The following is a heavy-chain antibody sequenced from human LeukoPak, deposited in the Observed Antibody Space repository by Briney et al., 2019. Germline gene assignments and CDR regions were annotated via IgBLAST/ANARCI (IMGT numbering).Heavy chain of an antibody. Sequence: SETLSLTCAVYGGSFSGYYWSWIRQPPGKGLEWIGEINHSGSTNYNPSLKSRVTISVDTSKNQFSLKLSSVTAADTAVYYCARRPHRYYYGSGSLRFDPWGQGTLVTVSS. CDR3: ARRPHRYYYGSGSLRFDP. CDR2: INHSGST. J-gene: IGHJ5*02. CDR1: GGSFSGYY. V-gene: IGHV4-34*01. D-gene: IGHD3-10*01.